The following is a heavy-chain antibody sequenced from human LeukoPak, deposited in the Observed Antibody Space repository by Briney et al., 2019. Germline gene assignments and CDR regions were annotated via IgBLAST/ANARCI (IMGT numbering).Heavy chain of an antibody. CDR3: ARKPYYDSSGYRGWANVDAFDI. CDR1: GGSFSGYY. Sequence: SETLSLTCAVYGGSFSGYYWSWIRQPPGKGLEWIGEINHSGSTNYNPSLKSRVTISVDTSKNQFSLKLSSVTAADTAVYYCARKPYYDSSGYRGWANVDAFDIWGQGTMVTASS. D-gene: IGHD3-22*01. CDR2: INHSGST. J-gene: IGHJ3*02. V-gene: IGHV4-34*01.